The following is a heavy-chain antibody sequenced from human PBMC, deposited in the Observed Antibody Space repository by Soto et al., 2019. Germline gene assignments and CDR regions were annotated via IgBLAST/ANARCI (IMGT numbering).Heavy chain of an antibody. D-gene: IGHD6-19*01. CDR3: ARREGARQQWLVGLGAFDI. CDR1: GGSISSSSYY. CDR2: IYYSGST. V-gene: IGHV4-39*01. J-gene: IGHJ3*02. Sequence: SETLSLTCTVSGGSISSSSYYWGWIRQPPGKGLEWIGSIYYSGSTYYNPSLKSRVTISVDTSKNQFSLKLSSVTAADTAVYYCARREGARQQWLVGLGAFDIWGQGTMVTVSS.